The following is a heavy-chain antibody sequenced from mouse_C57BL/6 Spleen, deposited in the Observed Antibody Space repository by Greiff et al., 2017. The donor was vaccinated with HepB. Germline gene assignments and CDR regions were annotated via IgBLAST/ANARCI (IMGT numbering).Heavy chain of an antibody. J-gene: IGHJ2*01. CDR3: ARRWDGYFDY. D-gene: IGHD4-1*01. CDR2: IYPRSGNT. V-gene: IGHV1-81*01. Sequence: QVQLQQPGAELARPGASVKLSCKASGYTFTSYGISWVKQRPGQGLEWIGEIYPRSGNTYYNEKFKGKATLTVDKSSSTAYMELRSLTSEDSAVYFCARRWDGYFDYWGQGTTLTVSS. CDR1: GYTFTSYG.